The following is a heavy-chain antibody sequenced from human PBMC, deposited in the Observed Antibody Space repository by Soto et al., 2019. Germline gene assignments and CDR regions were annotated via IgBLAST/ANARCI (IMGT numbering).Heavy chain of an antibody. D-gene: IGHD5-12*01. Sequence: GESLKISCKGSGYSFTSYWNGWVRQMPGKGLEWMGNNYPGDSDTVYSPSFQGQVTISADKSISTAYLQWSSLKASDTAMYYCARRPEKYSGYGVSYWGQGTLVTVSS. CDR1: GYSFTSYW. CDR3: ARRPEKYSGYGVSY. V-gene: IGHV5-51*01. CDR2: NYPGDSDT. J-gene: IGHJ4*02.